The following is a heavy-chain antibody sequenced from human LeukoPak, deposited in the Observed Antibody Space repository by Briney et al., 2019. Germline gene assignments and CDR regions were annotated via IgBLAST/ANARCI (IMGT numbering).Heavy chain of an antibody. CDR1: GFSLSTSGVG. CDR2: IYWDDDK. Sequence: ESGPTLVKPTQTLTLTCTFSGFSLSTSGVGVGWIRQPPGKALEWLALIYWDDDKRYSPSLKSRLTITKDTSKSQVVLTMANMDPVDTATYYCAHSSRGFGESHFDYWGQGTLVTVSS. CDR3: AHSSRGFGESHFDY. V-gene: IGHV2-5*02. D-gene: IGHD3-10*01. J-gene: IGHJ4*02.